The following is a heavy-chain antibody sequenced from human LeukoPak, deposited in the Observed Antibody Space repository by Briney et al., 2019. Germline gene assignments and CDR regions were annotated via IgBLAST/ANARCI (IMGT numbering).Heavy chain of an antibody. CDR1: GGSISSGSYY. CDR3: ARGLLQ. V-gene: IGHV4-61*02. D-gene: IGHD1-1*01. CDR2: IYTSGST. Sequence: PSQTLSLTCTVSGGSISSGSYYWSWIRQPAGKGLEWIGRIYTSGSTNYNPSLKSRVTISVDTSKNQFSLKLSSVTAADTAVYYCARGLLQWGQGTLVTVSS. J-gene: IGHJ4*02.